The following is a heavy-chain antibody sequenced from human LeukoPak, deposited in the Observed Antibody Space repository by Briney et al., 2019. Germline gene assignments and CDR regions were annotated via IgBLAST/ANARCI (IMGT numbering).Heavy chain of an antibody. CDR2: MNPNSGNT. V-gene: IGHV1-8*03. CDR3: ARGRRSYSGSYWSFDY. Sequence: GASVKVSCKASGYTFTSYDINWVRQATGQGLEWMGWMNPNSGNTGYAQKFQGRDTITRNTSISTAHMELSSLRSEDTAVYYCARGRRSYSGSYWSFDYWGQGTLVTVSS. J-gene: IGHJ4*02. D-gene: IGHD1-26*01. CDR1: GYTFTSYD.